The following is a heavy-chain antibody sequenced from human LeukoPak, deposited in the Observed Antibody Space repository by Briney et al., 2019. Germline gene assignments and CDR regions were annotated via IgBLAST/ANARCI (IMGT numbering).Heavy chain of an antibody. CDR1: GGSISSGSYY. Sequence: SQTLSLTCTVSGGSISSGSYYWSWIRQPAGKGLEWIGRIYTSGGTNYNPSLKSRVTISVDTSKNQFSLKLSSVTAADTAVYYCARDRKYYYDSSGYYNYYFDYWGQGTLVTVSS. CDR3: ARDRKYYYDSSGYYNYYFDY. CDR2: IYTSGGT. V-gene: IGHV4-61*02. J-gene: IGHJ4*02. D-gene: IGHD3-22*01.